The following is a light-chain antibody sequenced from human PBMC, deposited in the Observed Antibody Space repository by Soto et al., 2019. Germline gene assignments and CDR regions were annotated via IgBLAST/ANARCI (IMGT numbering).Light chain of an antibody. V-gene: IGKV1-5*01. Sequence: DIQMTQSPSTVSAYVGDSVTTTCRISQSITTWLAWYQQRPWKAHKLMIYDVSSLQIGVPSRFSSRGSGTELPCTTSTVQPDDCATYYCQHYKMYFPRRFGQCTKVEIK. CDR1: QSITTW. J-gene: IGKJ1*01. CDR3: QHYKMYFPRR. CDR2: DVS.